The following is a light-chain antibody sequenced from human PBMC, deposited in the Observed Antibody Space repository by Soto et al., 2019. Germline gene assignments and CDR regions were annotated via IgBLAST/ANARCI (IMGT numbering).Light chain of an antibody. CDR2: DAS. CDR3: QQFNGFPLT. CDR1: QDIGSA. J-gene: IGKJ4*01. V-gene: IGKV1-13*02. Sequence: IQLTQSPSSLSASVGDRVTITCRAGQDIGSALAWYQQRPGKAPKLLLYDASNLEAGVPSRFSGSGSGTDFTLTITSLRPEDFPPYYCQQFNGFPLTFGGGTKVQIK.